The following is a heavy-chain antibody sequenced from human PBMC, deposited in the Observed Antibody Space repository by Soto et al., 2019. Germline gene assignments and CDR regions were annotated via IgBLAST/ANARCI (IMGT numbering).Heavy chain of an antibody. CDR2: VYYRGRS. V-gene: IGHV4-39*01. CDR1: GGSVTNSSYY. CDR3: VSQRTTVPTQAYFDY. Sequence: LSLTCTVSGGSVTNSSYYWGWIRQSPGKGLEWIGSVYYRGRSYSKSSVKSRVTIPVDTSKNRFSLSLNSVTASDTAVYFCVSQRTTVPTQAYFDYWGPGALVTVSS. D-gene: IGHD4-17*01. J-gene: IGHJ4*02.